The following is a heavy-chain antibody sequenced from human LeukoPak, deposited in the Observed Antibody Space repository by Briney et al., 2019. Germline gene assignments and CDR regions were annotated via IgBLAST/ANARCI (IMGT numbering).Heavy chain of an antibody. D-gene: IGHD3-3*01. Sequence: GGSLRLSCVASGFTFSSYAMNWVRQAPGKGLEWVSAISNSGGSTYYADSVKGRFTISRDNSKNTLYLQMNSLRAEDTAVYYCAKDNDFWRYWGQGTLVTVSS. J-gene: IGHJ4*02. CDR3: AKDNDFWRY. CDR1: GFTFSSYA. V-gene: IGHV3-23*01. CDR2: ISNSGGST.